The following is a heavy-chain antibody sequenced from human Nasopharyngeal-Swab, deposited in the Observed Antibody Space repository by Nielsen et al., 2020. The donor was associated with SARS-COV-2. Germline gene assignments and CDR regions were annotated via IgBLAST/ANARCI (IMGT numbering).Heavy chain of an antibody. CDR2: IYPGDSDT. Sequence: GGSLRLSCKASGYSFINYWNGWVRQMPGKGLEWMGIIYPGDSDTRYSPSFQGQVTISADMSISTAYLQWSSLKASDTAMYYCARQLVTTDIDYWGQGTLVTVSS. D-gene: IGHD4-11*01. CDR1: GYSFINYW. V-gene: IGHV5-51*01. J-gene: IGHJ4*02. CDR3: ARQLVTTDIDY.